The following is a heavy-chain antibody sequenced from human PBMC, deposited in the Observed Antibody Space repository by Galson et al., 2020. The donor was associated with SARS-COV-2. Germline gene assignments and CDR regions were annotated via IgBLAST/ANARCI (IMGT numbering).Heavy chain of an antibody. CDR2: ITSRGGTT. V-gene: IGHV3-30*09. Sequence: GGSLRLSCEASGITFSSYNMHWVRQAPGKGLEWVAAITSRGGTTYYAKSEKHTFDIPSHNCNYKLYLQMNSLRAEDTAVYYCARDEDYYARCCYYYAPGYHSFLDV. D-gene: IGHD3-22*01. J-gene: IGHJ6*01. CDR3: ARDEDYYARCCYYYAPGYHSFLDV. CDR1: GITFSSYN.